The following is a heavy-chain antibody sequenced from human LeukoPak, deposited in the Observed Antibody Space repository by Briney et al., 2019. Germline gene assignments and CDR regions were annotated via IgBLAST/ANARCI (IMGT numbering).Heavy chain of an antibody. CDR3: AREVGAASSWYGGSWFDP. D-gene: IGHD6-13*01. V-gene: IGHV1-18*01. CDR1: GYTFTIYC. CDR2: ISAYNGNT. Sequence: ASVNLSCKASGYTFTIYCIRWVRQPPGQGLEWMGWISAYNGNTNYAQELQHRLTITTDTSTSTAHMQLRSRISADTPAFYCAREVGAASSWYGGSWFDPWGEGTLVSDSS. J-gene: IGHJ5*02.